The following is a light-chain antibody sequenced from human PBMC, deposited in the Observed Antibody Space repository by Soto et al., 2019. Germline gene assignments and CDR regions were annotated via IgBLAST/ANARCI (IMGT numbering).Light chain of an antibody. Sequence: QSALTQPPSTSGTPEQRVTISCSGSSSNIGSESVNWYQQLPGTAPKLLIYSYNQRPSGVPDRFSGSKSGTSASLAISGLQSEDEADYICAAWDDSLNGYVFGLGTKVTVL. J-gene: IGLJ1*01. CDR3: AAWDDSLNGYV. CDR2: SYN. V-gene: IGLV1-44*01. CDR1: SSNIGSES.